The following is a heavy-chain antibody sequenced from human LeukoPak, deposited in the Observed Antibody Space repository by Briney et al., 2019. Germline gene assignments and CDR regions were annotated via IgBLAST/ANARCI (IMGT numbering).Heavy chain of an antibody. CDR2: IYHSGRT. CDR1: GGSISSSSYY. CDR3: ARGLTPDAFDI. V-gene: IGHV4-39*07. J-gene: IGHJ3*02. Sequence: SETLSLTCTVSGGSISSSSYYWGWIRQPPAKGLEWIGSIYHSGRTHYNPSLKSRVTISGDTSKNQFSLKLSSVTAAETAVYYCARGLTPDAFDIWGQGTMVTVSS.